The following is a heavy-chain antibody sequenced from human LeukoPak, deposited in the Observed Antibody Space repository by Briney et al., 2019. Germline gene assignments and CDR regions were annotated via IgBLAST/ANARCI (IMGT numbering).Heavy chain of an antibody. CDR3: ARGGAGGRAFDI. CDR2: TYYRSKWY. V-gene: IGHV6-1*01. D-gene: IGHD2-15*01. CDR1: GDSVSSNSAA. J-gene: IGHJ3*02. Sequence: SQTLSLTCAISGDSVSSNSAAWNWIRQSPSRGLEWLGRTYYRSKWYNYAVSVKGRLTINPDTSKNQFSLQLNSVTPEDTAVYYCARGGAGGRAFDIWGQGTMVTVSS.